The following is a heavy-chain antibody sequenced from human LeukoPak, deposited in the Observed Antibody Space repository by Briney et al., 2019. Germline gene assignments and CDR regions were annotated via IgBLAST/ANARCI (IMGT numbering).Heavy chain of an antibody. Sequence: ASVKVSCKVSGYTLTELSMHWVRQAPGKGLEWMGGFDPEDGETIYAQKFQGRVTMTEDTSTDTAYMELSSLRSEDTAVYCCATLVRGVIGNWFDPWGQGTLVTVSS. V-gene: IGHV1-24*01. J-gene: IGHJ5*02. CDR3: ATLVRGVIGNWFDP. CDR1: GYTLTELS. D-gene: IGHD3-10*01. CDR2: FDPEDGET.